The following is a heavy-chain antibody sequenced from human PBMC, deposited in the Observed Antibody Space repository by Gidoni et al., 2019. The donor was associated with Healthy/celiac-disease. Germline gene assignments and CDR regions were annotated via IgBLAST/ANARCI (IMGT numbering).Heavy chain of an antibody. D-gene: IGHD3-16*01. Sequence: EVQLVESGGGLVQPGGPLSLSCSASGFTVSSYAMRWVRQAPGKGLEYVSAISSNGGSTYYADSVKGRFTISRDNSKNTLYLQMSSLGAEDTAVYYCVKSDYEMARYYFDYWGQGTLVTVSS. CDR3: VKSDYEMARYYFDY. J-gene: IGHJ4*02. CDR1: GFTVSSYA. CDR2: ISSNGGST. V-gene: IGHV3-64D*08.